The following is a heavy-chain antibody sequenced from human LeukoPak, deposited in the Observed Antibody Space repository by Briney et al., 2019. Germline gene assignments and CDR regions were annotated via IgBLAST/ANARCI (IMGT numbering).Heavy chain of an antibody. J-gene: IGHJ3*02. CDR3: AKDLGYCSSTNWRTFVAFDI. CDR1: GFTFSSYA. V-gene: IGHV3-23*01. CDR2: ISGSGGST. Sequence: GGSLRLSCAASGFTFSSYAMSWVRQAPGKGLEWVSAISGSGGSTYYADSVKGRFTISRDNSKNTLYLQMNSLRAEDTAVYYCAKDLGYCSSTNWRTFVAFDIWGQGTMVTVSS. D-gene: IGHD2-2*01.